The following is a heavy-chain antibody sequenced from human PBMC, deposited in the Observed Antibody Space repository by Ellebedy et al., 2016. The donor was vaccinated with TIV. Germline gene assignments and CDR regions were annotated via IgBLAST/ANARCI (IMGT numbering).Heavy chain of an antibody. CDR2: IYYSGST. Sequence: SETLSLTXTVSGGSVSSGSYYWSWIRQPPGKGLEWIGYIYYSGSTNYNPSLKSRVTISVDTSKNQFSLKLSSVTAADTAVYYCASSKRYSYGFDYWGQGTLVTVSS. J-gene: IGHJ4*02. V-gene: IGHV4-61*01. CDR3: ASSKRYSYGFDY. D-gene: IGHD5-18*01. CDR1: GGSVSSGSYY.